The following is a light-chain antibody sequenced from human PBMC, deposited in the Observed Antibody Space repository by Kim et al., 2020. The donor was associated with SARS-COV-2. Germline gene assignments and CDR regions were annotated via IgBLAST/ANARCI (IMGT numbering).Light chain of an antibody. Sequence: PGERASLSCRASQSVTNNYLAWYQKKPGQAPRLLIYGASRRVTDNPDRFSGSGSGTDFTLTISRLEPEDFAVYYCQQYGTSLYTFGQGTKLEI. CDR3: QQYGTSLYT. CDR2: GAS. J-gene: IGKJ2*01. CDR1: QSVTNNY. V-gene: IGKV3-20*01.